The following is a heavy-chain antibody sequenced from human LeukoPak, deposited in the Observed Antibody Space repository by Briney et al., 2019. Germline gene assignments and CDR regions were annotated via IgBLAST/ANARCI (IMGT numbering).Heavy chain of an antibody. J-gene: IGHJ4*02. CDR2: ISSDGTTT. D-gene: IGHD6-13*01. V-gene: IGHV3-74*01. Sequence: GGSLRLSCAASGFTFSRYWMHWVRQAPGKGLVWVSGISSDGTTTTYADSVKGRFTVSRDNAKNTLYLQMNSLRADDTAVYYCARDRIAAAAYFDYWGQGTLVTVSS. CDR1: GFTFSRYW. CDR3: ARDRIAAAAYFDY.